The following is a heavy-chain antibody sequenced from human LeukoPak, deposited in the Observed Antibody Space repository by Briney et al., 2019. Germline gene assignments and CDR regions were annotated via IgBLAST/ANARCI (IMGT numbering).Heavy chain of an antibody. V-gene: IGHV1-69*05. CDR1: GGTFTSYA. CDR2: IIPIFGTA. J-gene: IGHJ4*02. CDR3: ARGGSGSYYNSDFDY. D-gene: IGHD3-10*01. Sequence: SVKVSCKASGGTFTSYAISWVRQAPGQGLEWMGGIIPIFGTANYEQKFQGRVTITTDESTSTAYMELSSLRSEDTAVYYCARGGSGSYYNSDFDYWGQGTLVTVSS.